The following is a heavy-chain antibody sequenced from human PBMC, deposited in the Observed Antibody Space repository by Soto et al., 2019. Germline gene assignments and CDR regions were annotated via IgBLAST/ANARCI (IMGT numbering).Heavy chain of an antibody. CDR3: ARDLACTNGVCPAHY. CDR2: IIPILGIA. Sequence: SVKVSCRASGGTFSSYTISWVRQAPGQGLEWMGRIIPILGIANYAQKFQGRVTITADKSTSTAYMELSSLRSEDTAVYYCARDLACTNGVCPAHYWGQGTLVTVSS. V-gene: IGHV1-69*04. D-gene: IGHD2-8*01. CDR1: GGTFSSYT. J-gene: IGHJ4*02.